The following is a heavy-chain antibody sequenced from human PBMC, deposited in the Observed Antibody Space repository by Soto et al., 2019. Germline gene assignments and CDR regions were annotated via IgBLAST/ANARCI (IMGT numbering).Heavy chain of an antibody. J-gene: IGHJ3*02. D-gene: IGHD1-1*01. CDR3: AKDSRYNYPHDAFDI. V-gene: IGHV3-23*01. Sequence: GGALRLSCAVSEIIFSGYGMHWVRQAPGKGLEWVSAISGSGGSTYYADSVKGRFTISRDNSKNTLYLQMNSLRAEDTAVYYCAKDSRYNYPHDAFDICAQGTMVTVS. CDR2: ISGSGGST. CDR1: EIIFSGYG.